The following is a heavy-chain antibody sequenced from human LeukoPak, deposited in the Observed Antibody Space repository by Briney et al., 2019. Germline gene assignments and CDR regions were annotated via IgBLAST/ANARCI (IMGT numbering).Heavy chain of an antibody. CDR1: GGSISSYY. Sequence: PSETLSLTCTVSGGSISSYYWSWIRQPPGKGLEWIGEINHSGSTNYNPSLKSRVTISVDTSKNQFSLKLSSVTAADTAVYYCASLGYCSSTSCSYYYYGMDVWGQGTTVSVSS. V-gene: IGHV4-34*01. CDR2: INHSGST. J-gene: IGHJ6*02. CDR3: ASLGYCSSTSCSYYYYGMDV. D-gene: IGHD2-2*01.